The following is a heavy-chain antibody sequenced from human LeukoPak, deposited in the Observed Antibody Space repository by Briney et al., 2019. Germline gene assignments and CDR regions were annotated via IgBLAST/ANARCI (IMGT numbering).Heavy chain of an antibody. J-gene: IGHJ4*02. V-gene: IGHV3-23*01. D-gene: IGHD6-19*01. Sequence: GGSLRLSCAASGFTFDDYGMSWVRQAPGKGLEWVSPISGSGSSTYYADSVKGRFTISRDNSKNTLYLQMNSLRAEDTAVYYCAKGVAVASPYYFDYWGQGTLVTVSS. CDR2: ISGSGSST. CDR3: AKGVAVASPYYFDY. CDR1: GFTFDDYG.